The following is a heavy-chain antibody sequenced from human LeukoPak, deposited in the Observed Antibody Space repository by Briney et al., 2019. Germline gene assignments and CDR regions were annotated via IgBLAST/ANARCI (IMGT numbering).Heavy chain of an antibody. CDR2: INHSGGT. CDR1: GGSFSGYY. Sequence: SETLSLTCAVYGGSFSGYYWSWIRQPPGKGLEWIGEINHSGGTNYNPSLKSRVTISVDTSKNQFSLKPSSVTAADTAVYYCARGSASNYDFWSGYSVDAFDIWGQGTMVTVSS. D-gene: IGHD3-3*01. J-gene: IGHJ3*02. CDR3: ARGSASNYDFWSGYSVDAFDI. V-gene: IGHV4-34*01.